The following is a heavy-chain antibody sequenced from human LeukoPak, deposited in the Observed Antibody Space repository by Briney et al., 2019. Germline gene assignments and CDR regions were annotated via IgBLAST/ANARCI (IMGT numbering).Heavy chain of an antibody. V-gene: IGHV3-30*18. CDR3: AKDGGSY. CDR2: ISYDGSNK. D-gene: IGHD3-10*01. J-gene: IGHJ4*02. Sequence: GRSLRLSCAASGFTFSSYGMHWVRQAPGKGLEWVAAISYDGSNKYYADSVKGRFTISRDNSKNTLYLQMNSLRAEDTAVYYCAKDGGSYWGQGTLVTVSS. CDR1: GFTFSSYG.